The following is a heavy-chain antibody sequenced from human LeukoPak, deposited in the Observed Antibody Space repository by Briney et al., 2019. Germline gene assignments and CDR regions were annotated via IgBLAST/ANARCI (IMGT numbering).Heavy chain of an antibody. CDR2: INHSGYT. V-gene: IGHV4-34*01. CDR3: TRAVAGHPD. D-gene: IGHD6-19*01. Sequence: PSETLSLTCAVSGVPFSNYYWCWVRQSPTKGLEWIGEINHSGYTNYNPSLKSRVTISIDTSKNQFSLMVTSMTAADTGVYYCTRAVAGHPDWGQGTLVTVSS. J-gene: IGHJ4*02. CDR1: GVPFSNYY.